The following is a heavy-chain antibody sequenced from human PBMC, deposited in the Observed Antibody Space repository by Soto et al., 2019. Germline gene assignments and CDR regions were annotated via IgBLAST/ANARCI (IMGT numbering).Heavy chain of an antibody. D-gene: IGHD2-8*01. Sequence: GGSLRLSCAASGFTFSSYAMHWARQAPRKGLERVAVISYDGSNKYYADSVKGRFTISRDNSKTTLYLQMSGLRAEDTAVYYCAREKRMLHPLYYCSMDVGGQGTTVTVAS. CDR1: GFTFSSYA. CDR2: ISYDGSNK. CDR3: AREKRMLHPLYYCSMDV. J-gene: IGHJ6*01. V-gene: IGHV3-30-3*01.